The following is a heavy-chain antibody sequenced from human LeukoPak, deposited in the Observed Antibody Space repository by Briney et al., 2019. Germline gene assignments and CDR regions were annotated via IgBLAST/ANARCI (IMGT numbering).Heavy chain of an antibody. J-gene: IGHJ4*02. CDR2: IYYSGST. CDR3: ARAFRATYSIGGYFDY. Sequence: SETLSLTCTVSGGSISSYYWSWIRQPPGKGLEWIGYIYYSGSTNYNPSLKSRVTISVDTSKNQFSLKLSSVTAADTAVYYCARAFRATYSIGGYFDYWGRGTLVTVSS. V-gene: IGHV4-59*12. CDR1: GGSISSYY. D-gene: IGHD6-25*01.